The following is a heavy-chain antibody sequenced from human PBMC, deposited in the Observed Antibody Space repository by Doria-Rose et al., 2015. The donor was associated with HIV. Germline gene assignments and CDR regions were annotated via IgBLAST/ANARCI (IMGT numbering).Heavy chain of an antibody. Sequence: QITLKESGPVLVKPTETLTLTCTVSGVSLSSPGMGVSWIRQPPGKALEWLANIFSDDERSYRTTLKSRPTISRGTSKSQVVLTMTDMDPVDTATYYCARIKSSRWYHKYYFDFWGQGTLVIV. CDR2: IFSDDER. D-gene: IGHD6-13*01. CDR1: GVSLSSPGMG. V-gene: IGHV2-26*01. CDR3: ARIKSSRWYHKYYFDF. J-gene: IGHJ4*02.